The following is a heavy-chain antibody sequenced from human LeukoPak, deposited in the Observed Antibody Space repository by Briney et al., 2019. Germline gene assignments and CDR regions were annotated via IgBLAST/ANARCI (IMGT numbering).Heavy chain of an antibody. J-gene: IGHJ4*02. CDR2: IKGDGIST. CDR1: GFDFSSNW. CDR3: AKDHYWSIDY. D-gene: IGHD3-3*01. V-gene: IGHV3-74*01. Sequence: GGSLRLSCAASGFDFSSNWMHWVRHAPGQGLVGVSRIKGDGISTNYADSVKGRFTISRDIAKNTLYLQMNSLRAEDTGVYYCAKDHYWSIDYWGRGTLVTVSS.